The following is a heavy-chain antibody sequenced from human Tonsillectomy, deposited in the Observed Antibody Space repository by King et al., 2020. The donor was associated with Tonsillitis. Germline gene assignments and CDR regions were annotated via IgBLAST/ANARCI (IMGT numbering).Heavy chain of an antibody. CDR2: ISTYNGET. J-gene: IGHJ2*01. Sequence: QLVQSGGEVKKPGASVKVSCKASGYTFTTYGINWVRQAPGQGLECMGWISTYNGETDYAQKFQGRVTLTTNPSTSTVYMELRSLRSDDTAVYYCARGHEDWFFDLWGRGTLVTVSS. CDR3: ARGHEDWFFDL. CDR1: GYTFTTYG. V-gene: IGHV1-18*04.